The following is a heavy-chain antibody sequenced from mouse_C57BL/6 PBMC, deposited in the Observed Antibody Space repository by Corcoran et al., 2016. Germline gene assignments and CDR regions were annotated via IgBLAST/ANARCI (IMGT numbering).Heavy chain of an antibody. CDR1: GYTFTTYG. D-gene: IGHD1-1*01. V-gene: IGHV9-3*01. J-gene: IGHJ4*01. CDR2: INTYSGVP. Sequence: QIQLVQSGPELKKPGETVKISCKASGYTFTTYGMSWVKQAPGKGLKWMGWINTYSGVPTYADDFKGRFAFSLETSASTAYLQINNLKNEDTATYFCVGSTTDYYAMDYWGQGTSVTVSS. CDR3: VGSTTDYYAMDY.